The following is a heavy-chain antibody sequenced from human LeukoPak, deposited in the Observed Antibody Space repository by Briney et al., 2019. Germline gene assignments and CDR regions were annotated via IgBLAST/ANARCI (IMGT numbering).Heavy chain of an antibody. CDR1: GYSFTSHW. CDR2: IYPGDSDT. CDR3: ARPLVATPKVAVAGPLDY. D-gene: IGHD6-19*01. V-gene: IGHV5-51*01. Sequence: GESLKISCKGSGYSFTSHWIGWVRQMPGKGLEWMGIIYPGDSDTSYSPSFQGQVTISVDKSISTAYLQWSSLKASDTAMYYCARPLVATPKVAVAGPLDYWGQGTLVTVSS. J-gene: IGHJ4*02.